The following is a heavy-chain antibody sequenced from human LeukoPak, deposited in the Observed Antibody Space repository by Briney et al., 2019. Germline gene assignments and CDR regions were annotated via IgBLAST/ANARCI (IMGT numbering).Heavy chain of an antibody. Sequence: GGSLRLSCAASGFTFSSYAMSWVRQAPGKGLEWVSAISGSGGSTYYAHSVKGRFTISRDNAKNSLYLQMNSLRAEDTAVYYCARDPGDGYNQYYFDYWGQGTLVTVSS. CDR2: ISGSGGST. D-gene: IGHD5-24*01. V-gene: IGHV3-23*01. J-gene: IGHJ4*02. CDR3: ARDPGDGYNQYYFDY. CDR1: GFTFSSYA.